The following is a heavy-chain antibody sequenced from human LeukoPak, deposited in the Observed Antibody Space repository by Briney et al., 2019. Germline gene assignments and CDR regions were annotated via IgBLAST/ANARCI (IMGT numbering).Heavy chain of an antibody. Sequence: ASVKVSCKASGYTFTGYYMHWVRQAPGQGLAWMGWINPNSGGTNYAQKFQGRVTMTRDTSISTAYMELSRLRSDDTAVYYCARSQLWSHTGFDYWGQETLVTVSS. V-gene: IGHV1-2*02. J-gene: IGHJ4*02. D-gene: IGHD5-18*01. CDR3: ARSQLWSHTGFDY. CDR2: INPNSGGT. CDR1: GYTFTGYY.